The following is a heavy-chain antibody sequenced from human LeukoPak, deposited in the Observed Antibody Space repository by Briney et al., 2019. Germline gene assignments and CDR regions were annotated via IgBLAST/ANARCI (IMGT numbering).Heavy chain of an antibody. J-gene: IGHJ4*02. CDR3: ARLGGYAGGY. D-gene: IGHD3-16*01. V-gene: IGHV4-59*08. CDR2: LYNSGS. CDR1: GGSLSNYF. Sequence: SETLSLTCTVSGGSLSNYFWTWIRQPPGQGLEWIGYLYNSGSNYNPSLQSRVTISLDTSKNQFSLKLSSVTAADTAVYYCARLGGYAGGYWGQGTLVTVSS.